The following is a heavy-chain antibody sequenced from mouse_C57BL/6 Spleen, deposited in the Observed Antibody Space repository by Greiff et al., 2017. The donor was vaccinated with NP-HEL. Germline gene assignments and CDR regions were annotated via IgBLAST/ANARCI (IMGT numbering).Heavy chain of an antibody. Sequence: QVQLQQPGAELVRPGSSVPLSCKASGYTFTSSWLDWVTQRPGPGLAWIGHIYRSDSETHYNQKFKDKATLPVDKSSSTAYMQRSSLASEDSAVYDCARGGGLGAMDYWGQGTSVTVSS. V-gene: IGHV1-61*01. CDR1: GYTFTSSW. CDR2: IYRSDSET. CDR3: ARGGGLGAMDY. D-gene: IGHD3-3*01. J-gene: IGHJ4*01.